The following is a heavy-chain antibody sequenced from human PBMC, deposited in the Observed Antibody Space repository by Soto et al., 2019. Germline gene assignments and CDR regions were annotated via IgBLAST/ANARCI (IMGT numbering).Heavy chain of an antibody. V-gene: IGHV3-11*01. Sequence: GGSLRLSCAASGFPFSDYYMSWIRQAPGKGLEWVSYISSRSSTIFYADSVKGRFTISRDNVKNSLYLQMNSLRAEDTAVYYCASGTNGAFFVYWGQGILVTVSS. J-gene: IGHJ4*02. CDR1: GFPFSDYY. CDR2: ISSRSSTI. CDR3: ASGTNGAFFVY. D-gene: IGHD2-8*01.